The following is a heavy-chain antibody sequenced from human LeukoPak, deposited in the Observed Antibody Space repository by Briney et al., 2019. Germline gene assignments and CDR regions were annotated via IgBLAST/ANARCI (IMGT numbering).Heavy chain of an antibody. J-gene: IGHJ4*02. V-gene: IGHV3-23*01. CDR1: GFTFRSYA. D-gene: IGHD6-6*01. CDR2: ISGSGGST. Sequence: GGSLRLSCAASGFTFRSYAMSWVRQAPGKGLEWVSAISGSGGSTYYADSVKGRFTISRDNSKNTLYLQMNSLRAEDTAVYYCAKFFLRGPHSSSPFDYWGQGTLVTVSS. CDR3: AKFFLRGPHSSSPFDY.